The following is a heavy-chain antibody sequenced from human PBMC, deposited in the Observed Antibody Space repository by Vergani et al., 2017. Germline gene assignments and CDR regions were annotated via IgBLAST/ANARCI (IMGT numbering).Heavy chain of an antibody. CDR3: ARVASTARLERFYYDIDV. CDR2: IYHSGNT. CDR1: GDSISSGGYS. J-gene: IGHJ6*03. Sequence: QLQLQESGSGLVKPSQTVSLTCAVSGDSISSGGYSWGWIGQPPGKGLEWIGYIYHSGNTFYNPSLKSRVTITVDRTKNHFSLKLSSVTAASTPVYFCARVASTARLERFYYDIDVWGKGTTVTVSS. D-gene: IGHD3-3*01. V-gene: IGHV4-30-2*01.